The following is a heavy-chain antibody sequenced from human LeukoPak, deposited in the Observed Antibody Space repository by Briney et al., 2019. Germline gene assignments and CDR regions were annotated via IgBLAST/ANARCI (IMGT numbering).Heavy chain of an antibody. D-gene: IGHD6-13*01. J-gene: IGHJ4*02. V-gene: IGHV1-69*04. CDR3: ARSEGQQLVPY. CDR2: IIPILGIA. CDR1: GGTFSSYA. Sequence: ASVKVSCKASGGTFSSYAISWVRQAPGQGLEWMGRIIPILGIANYAQKFQGRVTITADKSTSTAYMELSSLRSEDTAVYYCARSEGQQLVPYWGQGTLVTVPS.